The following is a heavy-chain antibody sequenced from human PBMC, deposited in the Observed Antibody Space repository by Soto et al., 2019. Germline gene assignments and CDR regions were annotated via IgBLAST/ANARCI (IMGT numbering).Heavy chain of an antibody. CDR3: ANIDYDSSGNTDY. D-gene: IGHD3-22*01. V-gene: IGHV4-31*03. CDR2: IYYSGST. J-gene: IGHJ4*02. Sequence: QVQLQESGPGLVKPSQTLSLTCTVSGGSISSGGYYWSWLRQHPGKGLEWIGYIYYSGSTYYNPYLKSRGTISVDTSKNQFSLKLSSVTAADTAVYYCANIDYDSSGNTDYWGQGTLVTVSS. CDR1: GGSISSGGYY.